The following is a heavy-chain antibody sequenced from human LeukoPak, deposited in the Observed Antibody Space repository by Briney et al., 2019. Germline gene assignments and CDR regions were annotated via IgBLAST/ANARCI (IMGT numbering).Heavy chain of an antibody. D-gene: IGHD3-3*01. V-gene: IGHV3-23*01. CDR2: ISGSGGST. CDR1: GFTFSSYA. J-gene: IGHJ6*02. CDR3: AKVPNYYFWSGYNYDGMDV. Sequence: PGGSLRLPCAASGFTFSSYAMSWVRQAPGKGLEWVSAISGSGGSTYYADSVKGRFTISRDNSKNTLYLQMNSLRAEDTAVYYCAKVPNYYFWSGYNYDGMDVWGQGTTVTVSS.